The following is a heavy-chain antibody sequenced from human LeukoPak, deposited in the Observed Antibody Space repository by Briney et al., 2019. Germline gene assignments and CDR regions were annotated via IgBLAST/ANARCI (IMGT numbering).Heavy chain of an antibody. V-gene: IGHV1-2*02. Sequence: GASVKVSCKASGYTFTGYYMHGGRQAPGQGLEWRGWINPNSGGTNYAQKFQGRVTMTRDTSISTAYMELSRLRSDDTAVYYCARARYCSSTSCSQVFDYWGQGTLVTVSS. D-gene: IGHD2-2*01. CDR2: INPNSGGT. CDR1: GYTFTGYY. J-gene: IGHJ4*02. CDR3: ARARYCSSTSCSQVFDY.